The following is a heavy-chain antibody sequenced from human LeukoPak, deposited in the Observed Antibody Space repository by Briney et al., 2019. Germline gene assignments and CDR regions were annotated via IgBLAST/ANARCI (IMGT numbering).Heavy chain of an antibody. D-gene: IGHD3-9*01. J-gene: IGHJ4*02. Sequence: GGSLRLSCAASGFTFDDYAMHWVRQAPGKGLEWVSGISWNSGSIGYADSVKGRFTISRDNAKNSLYLQINSLRAEDTALYYCAKDSYYDILTTNLNFDYWGQGTLVTVSS. CDR1: GFTFDDYA. V-gene: IGHV3-9*01. CDR2: ISWNSGSI. CDR3: AKDSYYDILTTNLNFDY.